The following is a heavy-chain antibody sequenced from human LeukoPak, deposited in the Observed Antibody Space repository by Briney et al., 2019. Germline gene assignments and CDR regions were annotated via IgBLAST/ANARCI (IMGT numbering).Heavy chain of an antibody. J-gene: IGHJ5*02. CDR1: GFTFSDYW. CDR3: ARRSTEAGLDL. Sequence: GGSLRLSCAASGFTFSDYWMHWVRQAPGKGLVWVSRINSDGRSTRYADSVKGRFTISRDNAKNTLYLQMNSLRAEDTAVFYCARRSTEAGLDLWGQGTLVTVSS. D-gene: IGHD4-17*01. CDR2: INSDGRST. V-gene: IGHV3-74*01.